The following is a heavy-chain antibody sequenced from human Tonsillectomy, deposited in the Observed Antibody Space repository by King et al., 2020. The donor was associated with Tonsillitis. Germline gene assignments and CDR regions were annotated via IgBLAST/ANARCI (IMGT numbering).Heavy chain of an antibody. CDR1: GFTFSTYW. V-gene: IGHV3-7*04. D-gene: IGHD5-12*01. CDR3: VRATWLLDY. J-gene: IGHJ4*02. Sequence: VQLVESGGGLVQPGGSLRLSCVGSGFTFSTYWMSWVRQAPGKGLEWVAIIKQDGSDKYYLDSVKGRFTISRDNAKNSVYLQMNSLRAEDTAMYYCVRATWLLDYWGQGIMVTVSS. CDR2: IKQDGSDK.